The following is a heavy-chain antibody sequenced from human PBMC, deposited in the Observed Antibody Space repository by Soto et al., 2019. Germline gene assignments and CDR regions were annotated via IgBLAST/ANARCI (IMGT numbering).Heavy chain of an antibody. CDR3: AKTMGDCSGGSCYGAYSMDV. CDR2: VSASGGST. D-gene: IGHD2-15*01. Sequence: EVQLLEAGGGLGQPGGPLRLSCAASGFSFNTYAMSWVRQARGKGPEWVLTVSASGGSTYSADSVKGRFTISRENSKNTVHLQINSLRAEDTAVYYCAKTMGDCSGGSCYGAYSMDVWGQGITVTVSS. J-gene: IGHJ6*02. V-gene: IGHV3-23*01. CDR1: GFSFNTYA.